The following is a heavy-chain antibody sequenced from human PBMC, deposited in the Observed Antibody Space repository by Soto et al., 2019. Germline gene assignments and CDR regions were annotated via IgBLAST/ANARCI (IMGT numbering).Heavy chain of an antibody. CDR3: ARGRFLSSRLHYYDSSGYYHDAFDI. Sequence: PSETLSLTCAVYGGSFSGYYWSWIRQPPGKGPEWIGEINHSGSTNYNPSLKSRVTISVDTSKNQFSLKLSSVTAAVPSVYYCARGRFLSSRLHYYDSSGYYHDAFDIWGQGTMVTVSS. J-gene: IGHJ3*02. V-gene: IGHV4-34*01. CDR2: INHSGST. D-gene: IGHD3-22*01. CDR1: GGSFSGYY.